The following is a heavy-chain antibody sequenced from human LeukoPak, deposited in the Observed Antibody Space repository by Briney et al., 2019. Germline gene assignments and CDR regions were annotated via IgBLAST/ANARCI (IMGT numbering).Heavy chain of an antibody. V-gene: IGHV3-48*01. J-gene: IGHJ3*02. CDR3: ARDPTIFGVVINDAFDI. CDR1: GFTFSNYW. D-gene: IGHD3-3*01. CDR2: ISSSSSTI. Sequence: GGSLRLSCAASGFTFSNYWMNWVRQAPGKGLEWVSYISSSSSTIYYADSVKGRFTISRDNAKNSLYLQMNSLRAEDTAVYYCARDPTIFGVVINDAFDIWGQGTMVTVSS.